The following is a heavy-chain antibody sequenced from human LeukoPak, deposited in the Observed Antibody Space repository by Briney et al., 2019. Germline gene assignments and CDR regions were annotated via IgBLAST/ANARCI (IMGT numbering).Heavy chain of an antibody. CDR1: GFTFSSYE. J-gene: IGHJ6*02. CDR2: ISSSGSTI. V-gene: IGHV3-48*03. CDR3: ARDQESPNKYYYYGMDV. Sequence: PGGSLRLSCAASGFTFSSYEMNWVRQAPGKGLEWVSYISSSGSTIYYADSVKGRFTISRDNAKNSLYLQMNSLRAEDTAVYYCARDQESPNKYYYYGMDVWGQGTTVTVSS.